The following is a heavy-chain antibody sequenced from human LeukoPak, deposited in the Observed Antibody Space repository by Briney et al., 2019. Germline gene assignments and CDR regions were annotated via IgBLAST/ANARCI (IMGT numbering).Heavy chain of an antibody. Sequence: AAVKVSCKASGYTFTDYYIHWVRQAPGQGLEWMGWINPNSGNTGYAQKFQGRVTITRNTSISTAYMELSSLRSEDTAVYYCARGGSYYNWFDPWGQGTLVTVSS. D-gene: IGHD2-15*01. J-gene: IGHJ5*02. CDR2: INPNSGNT. CDR1: GYTFTDYY. V-gene: IGHV1-8*03. CDR3: ARGGSYYNWFDP.